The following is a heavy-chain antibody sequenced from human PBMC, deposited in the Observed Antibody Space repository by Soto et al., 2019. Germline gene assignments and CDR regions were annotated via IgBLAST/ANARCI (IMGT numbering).Heavy chain of an antibody. CDR3: ARGVLH. D-gene: IGHD2-8*02. Sequence: QVQLQESGPGLVKPSQTLSLTCTVSGVSISRGSYCWSWIRQHPGKGLEWIGYTYYSGSTYYKPALKSRFTIAVDTSKNQFSLELSSVTAADTAVYYCARGVLHWAQGTLVTVSS. CDR1: GVSISRGSYC. J-gene: IGHJ4*02. CDR2: TYYSGST. V-gene: IGHV4-31*03.